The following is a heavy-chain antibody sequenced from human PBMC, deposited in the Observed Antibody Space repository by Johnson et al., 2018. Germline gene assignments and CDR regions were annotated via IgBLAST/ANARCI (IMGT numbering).Heavy chain of an antibody. Sequence: VQLVQSGGGVVRPGGSLRLSCAASGFTFDDYGMSWVRQAPGKGLEWVSGINWNGGSTGYADSVKGRFTISRDNAKNSLYLQMHSLRAEDTALYHCARVPSSGSNSGAFDSWGQGTMVTVSS. CDR2: INWNGGST. J-gene: IGHJ3*02. CDR3: ARVPSSGSNSGAFDS. V-gene: IGHV3-20*01. D-gene: IGHD1-26*01. CDR1: GFTFDDYG.